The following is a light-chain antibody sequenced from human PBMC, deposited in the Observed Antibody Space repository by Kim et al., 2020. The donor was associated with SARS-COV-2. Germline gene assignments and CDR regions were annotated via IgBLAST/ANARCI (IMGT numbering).Light chain of an antibody. CDR3: SSHTTSSTYV. V-gene: IGLV2-14*03. J-gene: IGLJ1*01. CDR1: SRDIGYYNS. CDR2: DVS. Sequence: GQSITSSRTETSRDIGYYNSVSWYQQHAGKAPNLIIYDVSERASGVSNRFSGSQSGNTASLTISGLRAEDEGDYYCSSHTTSSTYVFGSGTKVTVL.